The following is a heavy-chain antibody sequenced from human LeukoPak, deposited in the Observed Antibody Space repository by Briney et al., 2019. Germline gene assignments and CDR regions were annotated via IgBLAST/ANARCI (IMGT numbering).Heavy chain of an antibody. CDR2: INAGNGNT. Sequence: ASVKVSCKASGYTFTSYAMHWVSQAPGQRLEWMGWINAGNGNTKYSQKFQGRVTITRDTSASTAYMELSSLRAEDTAVYYCAKDLGNGYLYYYYGMDVWGQGTTVTVSS. CDR3: AKDLGNGYLYYYYGMDV. D-gene: IGHD5-18*01. V-gene: IGHV1-3*01. CDR1: GYTFTSYA. J-gene: IGHJ6*02.